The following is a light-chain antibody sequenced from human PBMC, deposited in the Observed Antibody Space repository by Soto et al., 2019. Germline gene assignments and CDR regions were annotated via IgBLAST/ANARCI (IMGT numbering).Light chain of an antibody. J-gene: IGLJ2*01. CDR1: SSDVGGYNY. CDR3: QSYDPTLRTSL. CDR2: DVE. V-gene: IGLV2-8*01. Sequence: QSVLTQPPSASGSPGQSVTISCTGSSSDVGGYNYVSWYQQYPGKAPKLMIYDVEKRPSGVPDRFSGSKSGNTASLTVSGLQAEDEADYYCQSYDPTLRTSLFGGGTKLTVL.